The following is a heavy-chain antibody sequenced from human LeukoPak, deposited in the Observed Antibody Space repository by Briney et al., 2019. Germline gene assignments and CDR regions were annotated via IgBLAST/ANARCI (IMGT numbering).Heavy chain of an antibody. J-gene: IGHJ6*02. Sequence: GGSLRLSCAASGFTFSSYGTHWVRQAPGKGLEWVAVISYDGSNKYYADSVKGRFTISRDNSKNTLYLQMNSLRAEDTAVYYCARGSCSSTSCFMDVWGQGTTVTVSS. CDR2: ISYDGSNK. CDR1: GFTFSSYG. V-gene: IGHV3-30*03. CDR3: ARGSCSSTSCFMDV. D-gene: IGHD2-2*01.